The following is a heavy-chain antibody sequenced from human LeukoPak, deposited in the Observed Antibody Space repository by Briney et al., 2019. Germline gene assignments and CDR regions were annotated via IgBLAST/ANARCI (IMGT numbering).Heavy chain of an antibody. J-gene: IGHJ4*02. Sequence: GGSLRLSCAASGFTFSSYSMNWVRQAPGKGLEWVSYISSGSSTIYYADSVNGRLTISRDNAKDSLYLQMNSLRADDTAVYYCARDRGYGDYGLKRILDYWGQGTLVTVSS. V-gene: IGHV3-48*01. CDR3: ARDRGYGDYGLKRILDY. D-gene: IGHD4-17*01. CDR1: GFTFSSYS. CDR2: ISSGSSTI.